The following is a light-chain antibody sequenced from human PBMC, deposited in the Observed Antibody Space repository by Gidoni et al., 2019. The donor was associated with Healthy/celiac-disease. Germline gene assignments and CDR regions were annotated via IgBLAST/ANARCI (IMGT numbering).Light chain of an antibody. CDR1: QSVSSN. V-gene: IGKV3-15*01. CDR2: GAS. Sequence: ELVMTQSPATLSVSPGERATLSCRASQSVSSNLAWYPQNPGQAPRLLIYGASTRATGIPARFSGSGSGTEFTLTISSLQSEDFAVYYCQQYNNWPPLTFGGGTKVEIK. J-gene: IGKJ4*01. CDR3: QQYNNWPPLT.